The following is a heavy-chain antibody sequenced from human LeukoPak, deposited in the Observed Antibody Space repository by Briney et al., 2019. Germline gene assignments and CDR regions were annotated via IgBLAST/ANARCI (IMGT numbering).Heavy chain of an antibody. CDR2: IYYSGST. CDR1: GFTFSSYS. CDR3: ARVVRGVINFDY. D-gene: IGHD3-10*01. V-gene: IGHV4-30-4*08. J-gene: IGHJ4*02. Sequence: LRLSCAASGFTFSSYSMNWIRQPPGKGLEWIGYIYYSGSTYYNPSLKSRVTISVDTSKNQFSLKLSSVTAADTAVYYCARVVRGVINFDYWGQGTLVTVSS.